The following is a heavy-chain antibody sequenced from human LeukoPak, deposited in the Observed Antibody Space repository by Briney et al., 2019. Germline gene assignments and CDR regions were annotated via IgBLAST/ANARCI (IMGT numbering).Heavy chain of an antibody. V-gene: IGHV3-7*01. CDR3: VRDLSGNGDY. J-gene: IGHJ4*02. D-gene: IGHD1-20*01. Sequence: PGGSLRLSCAASGFTFSGYGMHWVRQAPGKGLEWVANIKQDGSDKIYVDSVKGRFTISRDNAKNSLFLQMNSLRADDTAVYYCVRDLSGNGDYWGQGTLVTVSS. CDR2: IKQDGSDK. CDR1: GFTFSGYG.